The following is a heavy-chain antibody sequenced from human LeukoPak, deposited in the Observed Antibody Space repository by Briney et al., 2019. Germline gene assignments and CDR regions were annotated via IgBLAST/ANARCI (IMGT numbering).Heavy chain of an antibody. CDR1: GFNLDAYA. J-gene: IGHJ6*02. CDR2: ISGDGTIT. V-gene: IGHV3-43*02. CDR3: AKDTPLFYHYYGIDV. Sequence: GGSLRLSCAASGFNLDAYAMHWVRQAPGKGLEWVSRISGDGTITYYADSVKGRFTISRDNSKNSLFLEMNSLRSEDTALYYCAKDTPLFYHYYGIDVWGQGTTVTVSS.